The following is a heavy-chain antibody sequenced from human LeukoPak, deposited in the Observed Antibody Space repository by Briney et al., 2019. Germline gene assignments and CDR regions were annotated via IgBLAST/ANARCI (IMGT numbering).Heavy chain of an antibody. Sequence: SVKVSCKASGGTFSSYAISWVRQAPGQGLEWMGRIIPILGIANYAQKFQGRVTITTDESTSTAYMELSSLRSEDTAVYYCARGGGIAVTYYFDYWGQGTLVTVSS. J-gene: IGHJ4*02. V-gene: IGHV1-69*04. CDR3: ARGGGIAVTYYFDY. D-gene: IGHD6-19*01. CDR2: IIPILGIA. CDR1: GGTFSSYA.